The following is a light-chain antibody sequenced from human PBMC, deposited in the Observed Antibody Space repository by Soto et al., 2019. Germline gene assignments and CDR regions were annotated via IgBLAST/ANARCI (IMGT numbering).Light chain of an antibody. CDR1: QTISRY. CDR3: QQSYTTPYT. Sequence: DIQMTQSPSSLSASVGDRVTITCRASQTISRYLNWYQQKPGKAPELLMHAASSLESGVTSRFSGSGSGPDFSLTISGLQPADFASYYCQQSYTTPYTFGQGTKLEIK. J-gene: IGKJ2*01. CDR2: AAS. V-gene: IGKV1-39*01.